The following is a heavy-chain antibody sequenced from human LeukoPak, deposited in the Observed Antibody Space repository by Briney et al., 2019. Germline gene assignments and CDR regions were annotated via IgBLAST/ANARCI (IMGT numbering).Heavy chain of an antibody. CDR3: ARGHRIITVTTESSSDY. CDR1: GYTFTSYY. D-gene: IGHD4-17*01. CDR2: INPSGGST. J-gene: IGHJ4*02. V-gene: IGHV1-46*01. Sequence: ASVKVSCKASGYTFTSYYMHWVRQAPGQGLEWMGIINPSGGSTSYAQKFQGRVTKTRDTSTSTVYMELSSLRSEDTAVYYCARGHRIITVTTESSSDYWGQGTLVTVSS.